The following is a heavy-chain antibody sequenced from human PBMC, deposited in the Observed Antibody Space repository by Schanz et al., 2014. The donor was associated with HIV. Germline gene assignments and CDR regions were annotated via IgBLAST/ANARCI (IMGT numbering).Heavy chain of an antibody. CDR1: GGTFSSYS. V-gene: IGHV1-2*02. CDR2: INPTNGDT. J-gene: IGHJ4*02. CDR3: ARDFTTLTCPDY. D-gene: IGHD4-17*01. Sequence: QVQLVQSGAEVKKPGSSVKVSCKASGGTFSSYSINWVRQAPGQGLEWMGWINPTNGDTNYTQKFQGRVTMTRDMSLNRAYMELRRLRPDDTAVYYCARDFTTLTCPDYWGQGTLVAVS.